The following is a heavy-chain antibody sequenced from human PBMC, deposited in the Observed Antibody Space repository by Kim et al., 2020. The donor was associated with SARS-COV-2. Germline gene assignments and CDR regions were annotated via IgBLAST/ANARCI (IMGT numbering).Heavy chain of an antibody. V-gene: IGHV3-11*05. D-gene: IGHD3-22*01. CDR2: ISSSSSYT. CDR3: ARGGSGYPFDY. Sequence: GGSLRLSCVASGFTFSDYYMSWIRQAPGKGLEWVSYISSSSSYTNYADSVKGRFTISRDNAKNSLYLQMNSLRAEDTAVYYCARGGSGYPFDYWGQGTLVTVSS. CDR1: GFTFSDYY. J-gene: IGHJ4*02.